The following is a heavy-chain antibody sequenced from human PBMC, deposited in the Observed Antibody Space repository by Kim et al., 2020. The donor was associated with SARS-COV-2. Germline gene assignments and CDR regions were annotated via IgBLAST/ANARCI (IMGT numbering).Heavy chain of an antibody. D-gene: IGHD2-15*01. J-gene: IGHJ4*02. CDR1: GGSISSYY. V-gene: IGHV4-59*01. CDR2: IYYSGST. Sequence: SETLSLTCTVSGGSISSYYWSWIRQPPGKGLEWIGYIYYSGSTNYNPSLKSRVTISVDTSKNQFSLKLSSVTAADTAVYYCARSKRGYCSVGSCPYFDYWGRGTLVTVSS. CDR3: ARSKRGYCSVGSCPYFDY.